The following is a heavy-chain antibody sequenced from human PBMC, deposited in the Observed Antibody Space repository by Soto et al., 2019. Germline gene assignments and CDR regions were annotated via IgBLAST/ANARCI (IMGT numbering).Heavy chain of an antibody. J-gene: IGHJ4*02. Sequence: GGSLRLSCAASGFTFSSYAMTWVRQAPGKGLEWVSAISGSGGSTYYADSVKGRFTISRDNSKNTLFLQMKSLRAEDTAVYYCAKADDFWSGYYPGNFDYWGLGTLVTVSS. V-gene: IGHV3-23*01. CDR1: GFTFSSYA. CDR3: AKADDFWSGYYPGNFDY. D-gene: IGHD3-3*01. CDR2: ISGSGGST.